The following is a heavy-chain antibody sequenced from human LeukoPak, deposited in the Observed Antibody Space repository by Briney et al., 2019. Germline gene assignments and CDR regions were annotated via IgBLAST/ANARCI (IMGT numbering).Heavy chain of an antibody. J-gene: IGHJ4*02. CDR1: GFPISSDY. CDR2: ISGSGGST. Sequence: PGGSLRLSCAATGFPISSDYVSWVRQAPGKGLEWVSAISGSGGSTYYADSVKGRFTISRDNSKNTLYLQMNSLRAEDTAVYYCAKDYSSGWPGDYWGQGTLVTVSS. D-gene: IGHD6-19*01. V-gene: IGHV3-23*01. CDR3: AKDYSSGWPGDY.